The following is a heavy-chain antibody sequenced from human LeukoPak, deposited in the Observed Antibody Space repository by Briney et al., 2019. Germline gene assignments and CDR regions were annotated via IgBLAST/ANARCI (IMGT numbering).Heavy chain of an antibody. CDR1: GFTFDDYA. Sequence: GGSLRLSCAASGFTFDDYAMHWVRQAPGKGLEWVSGISWNSGSIGYADSVKGRFTISRDNAKNSLYLQMNSLRAEDTALYYCAKGGYQLLCGIGPDYWGQGTLVTVSS. V-gene: IGHV3-9*01. J-gene: IGHJ4*02. D-gene: IGHD2-2*01. CDR2: ISWNSGSI. CDR3: AKGGYQLLCGIGPDY.